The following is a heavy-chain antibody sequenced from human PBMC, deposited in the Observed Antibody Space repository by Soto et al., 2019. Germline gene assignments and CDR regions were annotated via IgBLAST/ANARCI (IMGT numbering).Heavy chain of an antibody. Sequence: PGGSLRLSCVASGFTFSIYAMSWVRQAPGKGLEWVSSISGSGDTTNYADSVKGRFTISRDNSKNTLYLQMNSLRAEDTAVYSCAKGVFKSGQTEDFWGPGTLVTVSS. CDR1: GFTFSIYA. J-gene: IGHJ4*02. CDR2: ISGSGDTT. CDR3: AKGVFKSGQTEDF. D-gene: IGHD6-13*01. V-gene: IGHV3-23*01.